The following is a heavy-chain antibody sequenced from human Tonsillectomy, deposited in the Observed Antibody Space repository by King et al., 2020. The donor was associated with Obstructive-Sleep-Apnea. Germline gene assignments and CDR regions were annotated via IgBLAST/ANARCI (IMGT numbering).Heavy chain of an antibody. CDR3: AREAAYSSGWYFDY. Sequence: QLQESGPGLVKPSETLSLTCTVSDYSISSDYYWGWIRQPPGKGLEWIGSIYRSGTTYYNPSLKSRVTISVDTSKNQFSLNLSPVTAADTAVYYCAREAAYSSGWYFDYWGQGTLVTVSS. D-gene: IGHD6-19*01. CDR1: DYSISSDYY. J-gene: IGHJ4*02. V-gene: IGHV4-38-2*02. CDR2: IYRSGTT.